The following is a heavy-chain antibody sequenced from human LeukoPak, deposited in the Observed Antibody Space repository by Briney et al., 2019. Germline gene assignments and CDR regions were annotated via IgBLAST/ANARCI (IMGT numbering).Heavy chain of an antibody. CDR2: ISWNSGSI. CDR1: GFTFDDYA. J-gene: IGHJ4*02. V-gene: IGHV3-9*01. CDR3: AKGDCSSTTCYRFIDY. Sequence: PGGSLRLSCAASGFTFDDYAMHWVRQAPGKGLEWVSGISWNSGSIGYADSVKGRFTISRDNAKNSLYLQMNGLRAEDTAFYYCAKGDCSSTTCYRFIDYWGQGTLVTVSS. D-gene: IGHD2-2*01.